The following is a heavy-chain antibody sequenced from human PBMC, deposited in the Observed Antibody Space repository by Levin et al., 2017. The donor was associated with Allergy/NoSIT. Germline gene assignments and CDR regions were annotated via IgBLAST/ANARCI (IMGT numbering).Heavy chain of an antibody. CDR3: ARNRIIVSGGNDYYYGMDV. CDR2: INYRGVT. J-gene: IGHJ6*02. V-gene: IGHV4-61*01. Sequence: SETLSLTCSVSGGSVSSDTYYWSWIRRPPGKGLEWIGYINYRGVTKYNPSLKSRVTISVDTSKNEFSLKVTSVTAADTAVYYCARNRIIVSGGNDYYYGMDVWGQGTTVTVSS. CDR1: GGSVSSDTYY. D-gene: IGHD5/OR15-5a*01.